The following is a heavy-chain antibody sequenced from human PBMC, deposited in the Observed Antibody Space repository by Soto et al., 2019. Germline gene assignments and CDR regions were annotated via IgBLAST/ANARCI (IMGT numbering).Heavy chain of an antibody. CDR1: GFTFSGDW. CDR3: TTLYYFAFNY. D-gene: IGHD2-2*02. J-gene: IGHJ4*02. CDR2: ISPDGSEE. Sequence: PGGSLRLSCAASGFTFSGDWMTWVRQAPGKGLEGVANISPDGSEEYYVDSVKGRFTISRDIAKSSLYLQMNSLRAEDTAVYYCTTLYYFAFNYWGQGALVTVSS. V-gene: IGHV3-7*02.